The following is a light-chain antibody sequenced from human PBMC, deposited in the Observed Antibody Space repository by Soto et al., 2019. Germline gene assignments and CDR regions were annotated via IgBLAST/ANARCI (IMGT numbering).Light chain of an antibody. V-gene: IGLV2-11*01. Sequence: QSVLTQPASVSGSPGQSVTISCTGTSSDVGAYKYVSWYQQHPGKTPKLMIYNVNKRPSGVPDRFSGSKSGNTASLTISGLQGDDEADYFCCSYAGGYVYVFGTGTKVTVL. CDR2: NVN. J-gene: IGLJ1*01. CDR3: CSYAGGYVYV. CDR1: SSDVGAYKY.